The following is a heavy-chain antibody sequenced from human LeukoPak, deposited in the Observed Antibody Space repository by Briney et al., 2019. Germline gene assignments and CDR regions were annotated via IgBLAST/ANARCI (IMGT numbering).Heavy chain of an antibody. Sequence: GGSLRLSCAASGFTFSSYSMNWVRQAPGKGLEWVSYISSSSSTIYYADSVRGRFTISRDNAKNSLYLQMNSLRAEDTAVYYCARDHLYDILTGYYPGNNWFDPWGQGTLFTVSS. D-gene: IGHD3-9*01. CDR2: ISSSSSTI. CDR1: GFTFSSYS. V-gene: IGHV3-48*04. CDR3: ARDHLYDILTGYYPGNNWFDP. J-gene: IGHJ5*02.